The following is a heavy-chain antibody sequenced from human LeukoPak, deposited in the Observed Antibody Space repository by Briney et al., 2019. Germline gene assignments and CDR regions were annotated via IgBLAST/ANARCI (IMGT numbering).Heavy chain of an antibody. D-gene: IGHD2-15*01. CDR2: IHYSGST. CDR1: GGSFSSSSYY. V-gene: IGHV4-39*07. CDR3: ARVRCSGGSCPYYYYYYYMDV. J-gene: IGHJ6*03. Sequence: SETLSLTCAVYGGSFSSSSYYWAWIRQPPGKGLEWIGSIHYSGSTYYNPSLQSRVTISIDTSKNQFSLKLRFVTAADTAVYYCARVRCSGGSCPYYYYYYYMDVWGKGTTVTVSS.